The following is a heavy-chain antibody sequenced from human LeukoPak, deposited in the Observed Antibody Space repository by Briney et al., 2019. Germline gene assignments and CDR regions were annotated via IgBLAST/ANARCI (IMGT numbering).Heavy chain of an antibody. CDR3: TTDFSSGWYEGY. Sequence: GGSLRLSCAGSGFTFSDHYIDWVRQAPGKGLEWVGRMRNKANSYTTENAASVKGRLTLSRDDSKRLVFLQLNSLKTEDTAVYYCTTDFSSGWYEGYWGQGTLVTVSS. J-gene: IGHJ4*02. D-gene: IGHD6-19*01. CDR1: GFTFSDHY. CDR2: MRNKANSYTT. V-gene: IGHV3-72*01.